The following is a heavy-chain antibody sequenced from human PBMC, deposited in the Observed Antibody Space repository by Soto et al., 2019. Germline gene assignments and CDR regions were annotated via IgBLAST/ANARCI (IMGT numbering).Heavy chain of an antibody. J-gene: IGHJ5*02. CDR2: IYYSGST. Sequence: QVQLQESGPGLVKPSQTLSLTCTVSGGSISSGGYYWSWIRQHPGKVLEWIGYIYYSGSTYYNPSLKSRVTISVDTSKNQFSLKLSSVTAADTAVYYCARGRAGFCWSGRTDNWFDPLGQGTLVTVSS. CDR1: GGSISSGGYY. D-gene: IGHD3-3*01. CDR3: ARGRAGFCWSGRTDNWFDP. V-gene: IGHV4-31*03.